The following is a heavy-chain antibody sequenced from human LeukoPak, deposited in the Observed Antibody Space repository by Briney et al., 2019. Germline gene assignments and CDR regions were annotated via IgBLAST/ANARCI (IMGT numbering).Heavy chain of an antibody. CDR3: SRQDSSGWYEYCFDP. V-gene: IGHV5-51*01. Sequence: GESLKISCKGSGYSFTSYWIGWVRQMPGKGLEGMGISSPDDSDTRNSPSFQGQVTITADKSINTAYLQGSSLKASDTAMYDCSRQDSSGWYEYCFDPWGQGTMVTVSS. J-gene: IGHJ5*02. CDR2: SSPDDSDT. D-gene: IGHD6-19*01. CDR1: GYSFTSYW.